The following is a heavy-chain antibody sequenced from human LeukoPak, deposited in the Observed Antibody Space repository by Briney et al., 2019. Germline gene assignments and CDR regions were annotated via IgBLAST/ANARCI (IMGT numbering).Heavy chain of an antibody. CDR1: GGTFSSYA. D-gene: IGHD2-15*01. Sequence: SVKVSCKASGGTFSSYAISWVRQAPGQGLEWMGRIIPIFGTANYAQKFQGRVTITTDESTSTAYMELRSLRSDDTAVYYCARPRVAGSFDIWGQGTMVTVSS. V-gene: IGHV1-69*05. CDR2: IIPIFGTA. CDR3: ARPRVAGSFDI. J-gene: IGHJ3*02.